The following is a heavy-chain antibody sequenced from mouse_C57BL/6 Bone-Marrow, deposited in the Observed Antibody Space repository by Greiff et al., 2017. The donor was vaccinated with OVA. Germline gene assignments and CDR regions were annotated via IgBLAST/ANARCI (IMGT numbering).Heavy chain of an antibody. Sequence: EVHLVESGEGLVKPGGSLKLSCAASGFTFSSYAMSWVRQTPEKRLEWVAYISSGGDYIYYADTVKGRFTISRDNARNTLYLQMSSLKSEDTAMYYCTRRAYGNFYFDYWGQGTTLTVSS. CDR2: ISSGGDYI. CDR1: GFTFSSYA. CDR3: TRRAYGNFYFDY. D-gene: IGHD2-1*01. V-gene: IGHV5S21*01. J-gene: IGHJ2*01.